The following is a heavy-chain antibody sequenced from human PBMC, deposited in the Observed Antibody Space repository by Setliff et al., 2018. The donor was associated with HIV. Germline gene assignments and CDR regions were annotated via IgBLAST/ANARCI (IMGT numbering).Heavy chain of an antibody. V-gene: IGHV4-39*01. CDR1: GDSISGNYY. D-gene: IGHD5-12*01. J-gene: IGHJ6*03. CDR3: ARGATLLPGYSDRWEYFYMDV. Sequence: PSETLSLTCTVSGDSISGNYYWAWIRQPPGKGLGWIATVFSGGSSKYNPSLWSRVTISVDTSKNQFSLRLNSVTAADTAVYYCARGATLLPGYSDRWEYFYMDVWGKGTTVTVSS. CDR2: VFSGGSS.